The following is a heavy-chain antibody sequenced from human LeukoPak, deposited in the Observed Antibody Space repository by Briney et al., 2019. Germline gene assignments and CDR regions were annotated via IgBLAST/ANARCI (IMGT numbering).Heavy chain of an antibody. Sequence: GASVKVSCKASGYTFTSYYMHWVRQAPGQGLEWMGIINPSGGSTSYAQKFQGRVTMTRDTSTSTVYMELSSLRSEDTAVYYCAKDRDPPRDGYNLGGFDYWGQGTLVTVSS. CDR1: GYTFTSYY. CDR2: INPSGGST. CDR3: AKDRDPPRDGYNLGGFDY. V-gene: IGHV1-46*01. D-gene: IGHD5-24*01. J-gene: IGHJ4*02.